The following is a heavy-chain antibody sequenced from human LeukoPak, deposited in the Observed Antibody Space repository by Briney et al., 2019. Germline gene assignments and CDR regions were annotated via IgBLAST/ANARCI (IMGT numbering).Heavy chain of an antibody. CDR2: ISGSGGST. Sequence: GGSLRLSCAASGFTFSSYAMSWVRQAPGKGLEWVSAISGSGGSTYYADSVKGRFTISRDNSKNTLYLQMNSLRAEDTAVYYCATDPLPLVTGQVPFDIWGQGTMVTVSS. V-gene: IGHV3-23*01. D-gene: IGHD3-16*02. CDR1: GFTFSSYA. CDR3: ATDPLPLVTGQVPFDI. J-gene: IGHJ3*02.